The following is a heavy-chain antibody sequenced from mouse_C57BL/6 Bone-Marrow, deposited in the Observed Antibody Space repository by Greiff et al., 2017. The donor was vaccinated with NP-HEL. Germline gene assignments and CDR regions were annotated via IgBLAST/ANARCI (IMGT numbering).Heavy chain of an antibody. V-gene: IGHV3-6*01. Sequence: EVKLVESGPGLVKPSQSLSLTCSVTGYSITSGYYWNWIRQFPGNKLEWMGYISYDGSNNYNPSLKNRISITRDTSKNQFFLKLNSVTTEDTATYYCARVYGNYFDYWGQGTTLTVSS. CDR3: ARVYGNYFDY. D-gene: IGHD2-1*01. CDR1: GYSITSGYY. CDR2: ISYDGSN. J-gene: IGHJ2*01.